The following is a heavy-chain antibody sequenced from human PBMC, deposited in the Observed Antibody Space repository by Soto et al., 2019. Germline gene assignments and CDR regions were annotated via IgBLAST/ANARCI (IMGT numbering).Heavy chain of an antibody. CDR2: ISAAGYP. J-gene: IGHJ6*02. Sequence: EVQLVESGGGLVQPGGSLRLSCEASGFTFRNYDMHWVRQGTGKGLEWVSGISAAGYPDYADSVEVRFTISRENDQNSFFLQMNSVRVGDTAVYYCARTDRDFYGLDVWGQGTTVIVSS. CDR1: GFTFRNYD. V-gene: IGHV3-13*05. CDR3: ARTDRDFYGLDV.